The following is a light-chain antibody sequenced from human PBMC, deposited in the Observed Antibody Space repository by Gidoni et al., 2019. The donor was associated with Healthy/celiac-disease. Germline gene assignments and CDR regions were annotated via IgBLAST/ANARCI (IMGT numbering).Light chain of an antibody. CDR2: AAS. CDR3: QQSFSAPHT. CDR1: QSITSS. Sequence: DIQMTQSPSSLSASVGDRVTITCRASQSITSSLNWFQQQPGEAPKLLIYAASSLQSGVPSRFSGSGSGTDFTLTISSLQPEDFATYYCQQSFSAPHTFGQGTKLEIK. V-gene: IGKV1-39*01. J-gene: IGKJ2*01.